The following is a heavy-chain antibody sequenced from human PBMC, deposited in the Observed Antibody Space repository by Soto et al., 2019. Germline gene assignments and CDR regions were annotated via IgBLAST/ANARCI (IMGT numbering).Heavy chain of an antibody. J-gene: IGHJ6*02. CDR3: ARGGLTPRKVQYNYYAQDV. V-gene: IGHV4-34*01. Sequence: SETLSLTCAVSGGSLSGHYWHWIRQPPGKGMEWIGEIYHTGSTNYNPSLKSRVTISVDTSKNQFSLKFSSMTAADTAVYYCARGGLTPRKVQYNYYAQDVPGQGTTVTVPS. D-gene: IGHD3-16*01. CDR1: GGSLSGHY. CDR2: IYHTGST.